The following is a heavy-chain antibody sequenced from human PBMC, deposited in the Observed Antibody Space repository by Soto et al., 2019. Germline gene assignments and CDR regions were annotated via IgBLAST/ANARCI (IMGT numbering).Heavy chain of an antibody. D-gene: IGHD6-6*01. CDR2: IYYSGST. J-gene: IGHJ5*02. Sequence: SETLSLTCTVSGGSISSYYWSWIRQPPGKGLEWIGYIYYSGSTNYNPSLKSRVTISVDTSKNQFSLKLSSVTAADTAVYYCARSIAARRWFDPWGQGTLVTVSS. CDR3: ARSIAARRWFDP. CDR1: GGSISSYY. V-gene: IGHV4-59*08.